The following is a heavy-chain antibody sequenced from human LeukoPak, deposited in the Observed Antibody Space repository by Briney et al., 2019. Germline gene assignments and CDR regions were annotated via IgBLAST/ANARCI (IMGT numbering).Heavy chain of an antibody. CDR3: ATYGRPYSSGTYYYYMDV. CDR1: GGTFSSYA. V-gene: IGHV1-69*10. D-gene: IGHD6-19*01. J-gene: IGHJ6*03. Sequence: GASVKVSCKASGGTFSSYAISWVRQAPGQGLEWMGGIIPILGTANYAQKFQGRVTITADKSTSTAYMELSSLRSEDTAVYYCATYGRPYSSGTYYYYMDVWGKGTTVTVSS. CDR2: IIPILGTA.